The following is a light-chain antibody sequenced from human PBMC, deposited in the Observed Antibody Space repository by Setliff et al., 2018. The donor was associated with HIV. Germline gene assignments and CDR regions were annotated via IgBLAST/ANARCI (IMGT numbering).Light chain of an antibody. CDR2: DVI. CDR3: SSYTTSSTLYV. CDR1: SSDVGGYYS. V-gene: IGLV2-14*03. Sequence: QSALTQPASVSGSPGQSITISCTGISSDVGGYYSVSWYQQLPGKAPKLMIYDVINRPSGVSNRFSGSRSGNTASLTISGLQVEDEADYYCSSYTTSSTLYVFGPGTKVTVL. J-gene: IGLJ1*01.